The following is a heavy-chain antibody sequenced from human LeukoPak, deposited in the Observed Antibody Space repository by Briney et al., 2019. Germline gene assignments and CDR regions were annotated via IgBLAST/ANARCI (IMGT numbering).Heavy chain of an antibody. J-gene: IGHJ4*02. V-gene: IGHV3-23*01. CDR1: GFTFRSYV. D-gene: IGHD3-3*01. CDR3: AKGEREWLLKQYYFDY. CDR2: ISGNGGSI. Sequence: PGGSLRLSCAASGFTFRSYVMSWVRQAPGKGLEWVSAISGNGGSIYYADSVKGRFTISRDNSKNTLYLQMNSLRAEDTAVYYCAKGEREWLLKQYYFDYWGQGTLVTVSS.